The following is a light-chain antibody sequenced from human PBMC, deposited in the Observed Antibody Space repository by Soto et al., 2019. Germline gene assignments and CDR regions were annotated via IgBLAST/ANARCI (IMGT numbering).Light chain of an antibody. Sequence: QSVLTQPASISWSPGQSITISCTGTSSDVCAYNYVSWYQHHPGKVPKLLIYEVTNRPSGVSDRFSGSKSGNTASLTIPGLQAEDESDYYCRSKRDSSTIFVFGTGTKVTVL. CDR2: EVT. CDR1: SSDVCAYNY. J-gene: IGLJ1*01. V-gene: IGLV2-14*01. CDR3: RSKRDSSTIFV.